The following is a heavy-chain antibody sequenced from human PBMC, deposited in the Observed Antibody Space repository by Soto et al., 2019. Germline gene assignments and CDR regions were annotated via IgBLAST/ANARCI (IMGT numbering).Heavy chain of an antibody. D-gene: IGHD2-2*02. CDR1: GGSISDNF. CDR2: IHGSGST. J-gene: IGHJ6*02. Sequence: SETLSLTCTVSGGSISDNFWTWIRQPGGKGLEWIGRIHGSGSTSYNPSLKSRVTISVDTSKNQFSLKLSSVTAADTAVYYCARGVVVPAAIVGGGYYYYGMDVWGQGTTVTVSS. CDR3: ARGVVVPAAIVGGGYYYYGMDV. V-gene: IGHV4-4*07.